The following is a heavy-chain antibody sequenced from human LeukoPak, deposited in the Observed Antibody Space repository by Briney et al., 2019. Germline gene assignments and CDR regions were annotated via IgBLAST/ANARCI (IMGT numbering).Heavy chain of an antibody. CDR2: INPNSGGT. CDR1: GYTFTGYY. V-gene: IGHV1-2*02. CDR3: ARLLFGGGSGSYYWDYMDV. D-gene: IGHD3-10*01. J-gene: IGHJ6*03. Sequence: GASVKVSCKASGYTFTGYYMHWVRQAPGQGLEWMGWINPNSGGTNYAQKFQGRVTMTRDTSISTAYMELSRLRSDDTAVYYCARLLFGGGSGSYYWDYMDVWGKGTTVTISS.